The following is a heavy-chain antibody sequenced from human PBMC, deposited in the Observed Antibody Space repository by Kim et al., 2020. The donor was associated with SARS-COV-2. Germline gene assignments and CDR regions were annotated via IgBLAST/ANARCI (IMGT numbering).Heavy chain of an antibody. D-gene: IGHD4-4*01. V-gene: IGHV1-46*01. Sequence: SYEQKSQGRVTRTREPSASPVYMELSSLRSEDTAVYYCASLYDYSNRFDYWGQGTLVTVSS. J-gene: IGHJ4*02. CDR3: ASLYDYSNRFDY.